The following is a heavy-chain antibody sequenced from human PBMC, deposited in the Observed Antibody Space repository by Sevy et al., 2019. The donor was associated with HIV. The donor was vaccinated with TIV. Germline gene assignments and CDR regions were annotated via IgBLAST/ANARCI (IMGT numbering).Heavy chain of an antibody. CDR1: GDSVSSSSAA. D-gene: IGHD1-7*01. CDR3: ARGDELTSYYYGMAV. J-gene: IGHJ6*02. CDR2: TYYRSKWYS. Sequence: SQTLSLTCAISGDSVSSSSAAWNWFRQSPSRGLEWLGRTYYRSKWYSDYEVSVKGRVTINPDTSKNQFSLHLESVTPEDTAVYFWARGDELTSYYYGMAVWGQGTTVTVSS. V-gene: IGHV6-1*01.